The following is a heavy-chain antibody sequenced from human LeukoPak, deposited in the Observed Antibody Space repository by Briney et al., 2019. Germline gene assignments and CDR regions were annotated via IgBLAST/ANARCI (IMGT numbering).Heavy chain of an antibody. CDR3: ASLIQLWFGEHDAFDI. D-gene: IGHD3-10*01. V-gene: IGHV3-30-3*01. Sequence: GGSLRLSCAASGFTFSSYAMHWVRQAPGKGLEWVAVISYDGSNKYYADSVKGRFTISRDNSKNTLYLQMNSLRAEDTAVYYCASLIQLWFGEHDAFDIWGQGTMVTVSS. CDR1: GFTFSSYA. J-gene: IGHJ3*02. CDR2: ISYDGSNK.